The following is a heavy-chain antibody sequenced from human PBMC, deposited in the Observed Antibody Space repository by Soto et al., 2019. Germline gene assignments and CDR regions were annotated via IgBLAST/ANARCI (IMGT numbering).Heavy chain of an antibody. J-gene: IGHJ5*02. Sequence: QGQLQESGPGLVKPSQTLSLTCTVSGGSISSGDYYWSWIRQPPGKGLEGIGYSYYSWSTYYNPSLKSRVTTSVDTSKNPFSLKLSSVLAADTAVYYCARASSYCSGGSCYPVIWFDPWGQGTLVTVSS. CDR2: SYYSWST. D-gene: IGHD2-15*01. V-gene: IGHV4-30-4*01. CDR1: GGSISSGDYY. CDR3: ARASSYCSGGSCYPVIWFDP.